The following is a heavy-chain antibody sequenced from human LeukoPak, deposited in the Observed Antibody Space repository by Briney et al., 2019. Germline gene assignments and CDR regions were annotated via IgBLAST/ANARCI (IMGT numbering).Heavy chain of an antibody. CDR3: VRVDDYGDYPYYFDS. J-gene: IGHJ4*02. D-gene: IGHD4-17*01. CDR1: GFLVSSKY. CDR2: IYSGGST. Sequence: GGSLRLSCAASGFLVSSKYMSWVRQAPGKGLEWDSVIYSGGSTYYADSVKGRFTISRDNSKNTVYLQMNSLRAEDTAVYYCVRVDDYGDYPYYFDSWGQGTLVTVSS. V-gene: IGHV3-66*01.